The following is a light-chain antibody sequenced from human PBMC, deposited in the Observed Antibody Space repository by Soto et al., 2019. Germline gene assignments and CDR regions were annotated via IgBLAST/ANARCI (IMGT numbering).Light chain of an antibody. J-gene: IGKJ1*01. CDR1: QSVSSN. CDR2: GAS. V-gene: IGKV3D-15*01. CDR3: KKYNTCPRT. Sequence: EIVVTQSPATLSVSPGERATLSCRASQSVSSNLAWYQQKPGQAPSLLIYGASTRATGTPDRFSGSGSGTDFNLTISRLENQDFAFYYCKKYNTCPRTVGQGNKVDIK.